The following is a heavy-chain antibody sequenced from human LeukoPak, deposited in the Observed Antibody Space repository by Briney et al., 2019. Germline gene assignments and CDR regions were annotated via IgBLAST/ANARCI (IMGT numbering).Heavy chain of an antibody. CDR1: GFTFSSYG. CDR2: IWYDGSNK. D-gene: IGHD3-3*01. V-gene: IGHV3-33*01. CDR3: ARATYDFWSGYEPYYYYGMDV. Sequence: PGGSLRLSCAASGFTFSSYGMHWVRQAPGKGLEWVAVIWYDGSNKYYADSVKGRFTISRDNSKNTLYLQMNSLRAEDTAVYYCARATYDFWSGYEPYYYYGMDVWCQGTTVTVSS. J-gene: IGHJ6*02.